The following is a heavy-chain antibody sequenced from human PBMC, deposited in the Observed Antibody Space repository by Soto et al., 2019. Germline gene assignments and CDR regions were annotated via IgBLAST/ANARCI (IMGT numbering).Heavy chain of an antibody. Sequence: GESLKISCKGSGYSFTSYWIGWVRQMPGKGLEWMGIIYPGDSDTRYSPSFQGQVTISADKSISTAYPQWSSLKASDTAMYYCARHVATIFGVIHYYYGMDVWGQGTTVTVSS. V-gene: IGHV5-51*01. D-gene: IGHD3-3*01. J-gene: IGHJ6*02. CDR2: IYPGDSDT. CDR1: GYSFTSYW. CDR3: ARHVATIFGVIHYYYGMDV.